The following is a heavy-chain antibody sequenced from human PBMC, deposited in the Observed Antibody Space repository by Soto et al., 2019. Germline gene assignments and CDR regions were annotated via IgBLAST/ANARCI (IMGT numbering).Heavy chain of an antibody. CDR1: GFAFNFYT. D-gene: IGHD3-9*01. CDR2: ISRNGSST. CDR3: ARGRGEYYDILTGYFDY. J-gene: IGHJ4*02. Sequence: GGSLRLSCAASGFAFNFYTMYWVRQAPRKGLEYVSSISRNGSSTSYANSVRGRFTISRDNSKNTLYLQMGSLRGEDIALYYCARGRGEYYDILTGYFDYWGQGALVTVSS. V-gene: IGHV3-64*01.